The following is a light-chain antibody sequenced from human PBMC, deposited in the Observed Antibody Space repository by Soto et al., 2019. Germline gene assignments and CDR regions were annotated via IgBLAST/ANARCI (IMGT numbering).Light chain of an antibody. J-gene: IGKJ4*01. CDR1: QSVSGSY. CDR2: DAY. CDR3: RQISSYLRT. Sequence: EIVLTQSPGTLSLSPGERATLSCRASQSVSGSYLAGYQQKPGQAPRLLTYDAYSRAAGIPHRFIVGGCGTDFTLVISILDHDDIVVYYWRQISSYLRTFGGGNKVEIK. V-gene: IGKV3-20*01.